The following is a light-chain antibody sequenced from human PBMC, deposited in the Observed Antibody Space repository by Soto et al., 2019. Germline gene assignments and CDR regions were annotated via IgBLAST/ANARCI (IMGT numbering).Light chain of an antibody. CDR2: GAS. V-gene: IGKV3-15*01. Sequence: VLKQAPDTLSVTPGERATLSCRASQAINNNVAWYQLKDGQVPRLLIYGASTRAADVPARFSGGGSGTEFTLTISSLQPDDFGTYYCQQYDNYPWTFGQGTKVDIK. CDR3: QQYDNYPWT. J-gene: IGKJ1*01. CDR1: QAINNN.